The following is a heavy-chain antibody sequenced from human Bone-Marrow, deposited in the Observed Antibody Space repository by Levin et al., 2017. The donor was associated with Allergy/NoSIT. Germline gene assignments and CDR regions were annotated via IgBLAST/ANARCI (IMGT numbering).Heavy chain of an antibody. CDR2: IRSKSNNDAT. CDR3: TRSTLGVLITFGGVSDD. V-gene: IGHV3-73*01. D-gene: IGHD3-16*01. J-gene: IGHJ4*02. CDR1: GFTLSGSS. Sequence: GGSLRLSCAASGFTLSGSSVHWVRQASGKGLEWVGRIRSKSNNDATAYVAPVKGRFTISRDDSKNIVYLQMDSLKTEDTAVYYCTRSTLGVLITFGGVSDDWGQGTPVTVSS.